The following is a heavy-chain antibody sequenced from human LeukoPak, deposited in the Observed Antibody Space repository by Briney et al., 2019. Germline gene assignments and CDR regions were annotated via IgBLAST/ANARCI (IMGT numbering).Heavy chain of an antibody. D-gene: IGHD1-26*01. CDR1: GGSISSSSYY. J-gene: IGHJ4*02. CDR2: IYYSGST. Sequence: SETLSLTCTVSGGSISSSSYYWGWIRQPPGKGLEWIGSIYYSGSTYYNPSLKSRVTISVDTSKNQFSLKLSSVTAADTAVYYCARDRDLWEPAFDYWGQGTLVTVSS. CDR3: ARDRDLWEPAFDY. V-gene: IGHV4-39*07.